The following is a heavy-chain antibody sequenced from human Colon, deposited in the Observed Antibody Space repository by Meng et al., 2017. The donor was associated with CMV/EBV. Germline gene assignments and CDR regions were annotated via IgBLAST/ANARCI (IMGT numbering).Heavy chain of an antibody. Sequence: GESLKISCAASGFTFSSYGMYWVRQAPGKGLGWVAFIRFDGSNKFYADSVKGRFTISRDNSKNTLYLQMNSLRAEDTAVYYCAKAVSYHYDRSGYLDYWGQGTLVTVSS. J-gene: IGHJ4*02. CDR1: GFTFSSYG. CDR2: IRFDGSNK. V-gene: IGHV3-30*02. D-gene: IGHD3-22*01. CDR3: AKAVSYHYDRSGYLDY.